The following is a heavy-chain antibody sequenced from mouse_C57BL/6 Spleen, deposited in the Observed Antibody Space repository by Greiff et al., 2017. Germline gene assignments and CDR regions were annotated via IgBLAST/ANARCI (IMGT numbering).Heavy chain of an antibody. V-gene: IGHV3-6*01. D-gene: IGHD1-1*01. J-gene: IGHJ4*01. CDR2: RSYDGSN. CDR3: ALYYYGSSYAMDY. CDR1: GYSITSGYY. Sequence: EVKLQESGPGLVKPSQSLSLTCSVTGYSITSGYYWNWIRQFPGNKLEWMGYRSYDGSNNYNPSLKNRISITRDTSKNQFFLKLNSVTTEDTATYYCALYYYGSSYAMDYWGQGTSVTVSS.